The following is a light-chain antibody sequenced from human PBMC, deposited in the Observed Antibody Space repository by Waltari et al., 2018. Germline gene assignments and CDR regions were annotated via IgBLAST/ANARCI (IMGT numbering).Light chain of an antibody. CDR2: GQD. CDR3: LSRDTTSTRV. Sequence: SSELTQDPAVSVALGQTVSITCQGDSLRRYYASWYQQRPGQAPILILYGQDNRPSGITDRFSGSTSGNTASLTITGAQAEDEADYYCLSRDTTSTRVFGGGTRLTV. V-gene: IGLV3-19*01. CDR1: SLRRYY. J-gene: IGLJ3*02.